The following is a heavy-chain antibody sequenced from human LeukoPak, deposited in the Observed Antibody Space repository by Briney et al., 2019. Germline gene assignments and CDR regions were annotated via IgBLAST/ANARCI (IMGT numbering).Heavy chain of an antibody. CDR1: GFTFSNYA. D-gene: IGHD6-19*01. J-gene: IGHJ4*02. Sequence: GGSLRLSWAASGFTFSNYAMTWVRQAPGKGLEWVSTIRNNGATTDYADSVKGRFTISRDDSKNTLYLQMNSLRAEDTAVYYCAKVYHDSGCLIDYWGQGTLVTVSS. CDR3: AKVYHDSGCLIDY. CDR2: IRNNGATT. V-gene: IGHV3-23*01.